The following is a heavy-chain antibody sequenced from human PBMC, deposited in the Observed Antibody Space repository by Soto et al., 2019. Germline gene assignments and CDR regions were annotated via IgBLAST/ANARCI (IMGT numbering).Heavy chain of an antibody. CDR2: TIPIFGTS. CDR1: GGTFSIYG. Sequence: SVKVSCKASGGTFSIYGASWVRQAPGQGPEWMGGTIPIFGTSNYAQKFQGRVTITRDTSASTAYMELSSLRSEDTAVYYCARDPYSSSWYAFDYWGQGTLVTVSS. J-gene: IGHJ4*02. D-gene: IGHD6-13*01. V-gene: IGHV1-69*05. CDR3: ARDPYSSSWYAFDY.